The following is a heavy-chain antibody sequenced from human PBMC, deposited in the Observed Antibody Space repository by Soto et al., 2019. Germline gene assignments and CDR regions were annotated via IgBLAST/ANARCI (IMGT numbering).Heavy chain of an antibody. CDR2: IYYSGST. Sequence: SETLSLTCTVSGGSISSYYWSWIRQPPGKGLEWIGYIYYSGSTNYNPSLKSRVTISVDTSKNQFSLKLSSVTAADTAVYYCARRVQLRFLEWLSNDAFDIWGQGTMVTVSS. CDR1: GGSISSYY. V-gene: IGHV4-59*01. J-gene: IGHJ3*02. D-gene: IGHD3-3*01. CDR3: ARRVQLRFLEWLSNDAFDI.